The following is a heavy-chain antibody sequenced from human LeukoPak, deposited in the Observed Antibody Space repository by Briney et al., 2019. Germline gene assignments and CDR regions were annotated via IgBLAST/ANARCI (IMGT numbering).Heavy chain of an antibody. CDR3: ARVNAIEGVPAAIRYFDY. CDR1: GGSFSGYY. D-gene: IGHD2-2*01. CDR2: IKHSVST. J-gene: IGHJ4*02. V-gene: IGHV4-34*01. Sequence: SETLSLTCAVYGGSFSGYYWSWIRQPPGKGLEWIGEIKHSVSTNYNPSLKNRVTIPVDTSKSQFSLELSSVTAADTAVYYCARVNAIEGVPAAIRYFDYWGQGTLVTVSS.